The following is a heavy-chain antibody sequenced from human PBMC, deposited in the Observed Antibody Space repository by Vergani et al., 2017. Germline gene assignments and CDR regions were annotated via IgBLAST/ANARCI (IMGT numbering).Heavy chain of an antibody. CDR2: FDPEDGET. CDR1: GYTLTELS. J-gene: IGHJ4*02. Sequence: QVQLVQSGAEVKKPGASVKVSCKVSGYTLTELSMHWVRQAPGKGLEWMGGFDPEDGETIYAQKFQGRVTITADESTSTAYMELSSLRSEDTAVYYCARDRNYDILASPNYYFDYWGQGTLVTVSS. V-gene: IGHV1-24*01. CDR3: ARDRNYDILASPNYYFDY. D-gene: IGHD3-9*01.